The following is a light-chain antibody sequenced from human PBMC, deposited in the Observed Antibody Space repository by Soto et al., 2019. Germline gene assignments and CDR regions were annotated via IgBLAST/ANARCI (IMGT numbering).Light chain of an antibody. V-gene: IGKV3-15*01. J-gene: IGKJ4*01. CDR2: GAS. Sequence: EIVMTQSPGPLSVSPGERATLSCRASQSVNSNLAWYQQKPGQAPRILIYGASTRATAIPARFSGSGSGTEFTLTISRLQSEDFAVYYCQQYNDWPRTFGGGTKVEIK. CDR1: QSVNSN. CDR3: QQYNDWPRT.